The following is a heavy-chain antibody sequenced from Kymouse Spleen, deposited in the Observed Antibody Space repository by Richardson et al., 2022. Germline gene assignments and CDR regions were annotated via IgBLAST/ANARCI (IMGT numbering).Heavy chain of an antibody. V-gene: IGHV3-15*01. J-gene: IGHJ4*02. CDR1: GFTFSNAW. CDR3: TTETMVRGVINY. CDR2: IKSKTDGGTT. Sequence: EVQLVESGGGLVKPGGSLRLSCAASGFTFSNAWMSWVRQAPGKGLEWVGRIKSKTDGGTTDYAAPVKGRFTISRDDSKNTLYLQMNSLKTEDTAVYYCTTETMVRGVINYWGQGTLVTVSS. D-gene: IGHD3-10*01.